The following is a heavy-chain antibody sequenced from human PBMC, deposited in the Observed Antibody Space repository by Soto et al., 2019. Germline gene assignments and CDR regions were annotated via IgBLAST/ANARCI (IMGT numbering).Heavy chain of an antibody. CDR1: DNSITSGANH. CDR3: AGMVWFGDLLFDY. CDR2: IQNRRST. Sequence: HLQLQESGPGLVKTSETLSLTSPVSDNSITSGANHWGLILQPPEKGLVWMGTIQNRRSTYYNPPLKSRLTMSLGTSTNQLSLRPTTVAAADTAVYFWAGMVWFGDLLFDYWGQGTLVTVSS. J-gene: IGHJ4*02. D-gene: IGHD3-10*01. V-gene: IGHV4-39*01.